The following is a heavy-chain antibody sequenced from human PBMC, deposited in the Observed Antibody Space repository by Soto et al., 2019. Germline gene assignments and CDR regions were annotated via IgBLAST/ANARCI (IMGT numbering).Heavy chain of an antibody. V-gene: IGHV4-31*11. D-gene: IGHD3-9*01. Sequence: SETLSLTCAVSGCSISSGGYSWSWIRQPPGKGLEWIGYIYYSGSTYYNPSLKSRVTISVDTSKNQFSLKLSSVTAADTAVYYCARVTRGYDILTGYYPPGVLIWGQGTMVTVSS. CDR2: IYYSGST. J-gene: IGHJ3*02. CDR1: GCSISSGGYS. CDR3: ARVTRGYDILTGYYPPGVLI.